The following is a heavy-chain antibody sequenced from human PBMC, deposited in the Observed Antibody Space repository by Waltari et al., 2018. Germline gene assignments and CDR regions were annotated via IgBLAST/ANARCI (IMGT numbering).Heavy chain of an antibody. Sequence: QLQLQESGPGLVKPSETLSLTCTVSGGSISSSSYYWGWIRQPPGKGLEWIGSIYYSGSTYYNPSLKSRVTISVDTSKNQFSLKLSSVTAADTAVYYCARLVVTGTTSDWFDPWGQGTLVTVSS. CDR1: GGSISSSSYY. J-gene: IGHJ5*02. CDR3: ARLVVTGTTSDWFDP. D-gene: IGHD1-7*01. CDR2: IYYSGST. V-gene: IGHV4-39*07.